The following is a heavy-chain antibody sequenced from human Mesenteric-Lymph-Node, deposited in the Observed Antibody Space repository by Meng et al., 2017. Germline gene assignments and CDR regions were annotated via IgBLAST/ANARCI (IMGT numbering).Heavy chain of an antibody. CDR1: GFTFNTYD. Sequence: GESLKISCAASGFTFNTYDMNWVRQAPGKGLEWVSSISSGGGYIYYADSVKGRFTISRDNAKNSLDLQMNSLRAEDTAVYYCARYYRDWFDPWGQGTLVTVSS. D-gene: IGHD3-10*01. V-gene: IGHV3-21*01. CDR2: ISSGGGYI. CDR3: ARYYRDWFDP. J-gene: IGHJ5*02.